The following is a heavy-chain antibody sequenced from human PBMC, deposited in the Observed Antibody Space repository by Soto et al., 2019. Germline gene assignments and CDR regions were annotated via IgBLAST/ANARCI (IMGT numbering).Heavy chain of an antibody. CDR1: GFTFSTYT. CDR3: ARDLWDNWNYRGPSPY. J-gene: IGHJ4*02. D-gene: IGHD1-7*01. CDR2: ISSSSSYI. Sequence: EVHLVESGGGLVKPGGSLRLSCAASGFTFSTYTMNWVRQAPGKGLEWVSSISSSSSYIYYAYSVKGRFTISRDNAKNSLYLQMNSLRAEDTAVYYCARDLWDNWNYRGPSPYWGQGTLVTVSS. V-gene: IGHV3-21*01.